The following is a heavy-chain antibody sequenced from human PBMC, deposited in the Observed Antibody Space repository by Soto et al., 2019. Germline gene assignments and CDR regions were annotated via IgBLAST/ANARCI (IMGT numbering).Heavy chain of an antibody. V-gene: IGHV3-21*01. D-gene: IGHD3-3*01. J-gene: IGHJ3*01. CDR1: GFTFSSYS. CDR2: ISSSSSYI. CDR3: ARENRFTIFGFFPADGAFDF. Sequence: GGSLRLSCAASGFTFSSYSMNWVRQAPGKGLEWVSSISSSSSYIYYADSVKGRFTISRDNAKNSLYLQMNSLRAEDTAVYYCARENRFTIFGFFPADGAFDFRGPGTMVTGSS.